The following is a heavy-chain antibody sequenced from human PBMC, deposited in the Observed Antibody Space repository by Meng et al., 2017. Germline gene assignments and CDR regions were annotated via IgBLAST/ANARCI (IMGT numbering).Heavy chain of an antibody. D-gene: IGHD1-26*01. CDR3: ARVGSYYGDWLDP. J-gene: IGHJ5*02. V-gene: IGHV4-39*07. Sequence: LELKESGPGLVKPSETLSLTCTVSGGSISSSSYYWGWIRQPPGKGLEWIGSIYYSGSTYYNPSLKSRVTISVDTSKNQFSLKLSSVTAADTAVYYCARVGSYYGDWLDPWGQGTLVTVSS. CDR2: IYYSGST. CDR1: GGSISSSSYY.